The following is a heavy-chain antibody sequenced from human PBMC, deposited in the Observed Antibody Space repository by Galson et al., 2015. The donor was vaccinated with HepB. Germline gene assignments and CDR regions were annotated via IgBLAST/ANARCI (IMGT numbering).Heavy chain of an antibody. CDR2: IIPIFGTA. Sequence: SVKVSCKASGGTFSTYAISWVRQAPRQGLEWMGGIIPIFGTANYAQKFRGRVTITADESTSTAYMELSSLRSGDTAVYYCARWGRGAAAGTPLYFDYWGQGTLVTVSS. CDR1: GGTFSTYA. D-gene: IGHD6-13*01. J-gene: IGHJ4*02. V-gene: IGHV1-69*13. CDR3: ARWGRGAAAGTPLYFDY.